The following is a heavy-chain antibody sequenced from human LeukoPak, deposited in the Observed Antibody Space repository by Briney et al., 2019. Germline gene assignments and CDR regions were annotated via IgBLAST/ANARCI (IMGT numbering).Heavy chain of an antibody. CDR3: AKERLKSSSWYTWTYYYGMDV. J-gene: IGHJ6*02. CDR1: GFTFSSYG. V-gene: IGHV3-30*18. CDR2: ISYDGSNK. Sequence: GGSLRLSCAASGFTFSSYGMHWVRQAPGKGLEWVAVISYDGSNKYYADFVKGRFTISRDNSKNTLYLQMNSLRAEDTAVYYCAKERLKSSSWYTWTYYYGMDVWGQGTTVTVSS. D-gene: IGHD6-13*01.